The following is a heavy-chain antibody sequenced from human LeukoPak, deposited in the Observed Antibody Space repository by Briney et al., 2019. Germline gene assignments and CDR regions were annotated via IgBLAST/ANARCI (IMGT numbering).Heavy chain of an antibody. V-gene: IGHV3-33*01. D-gene: IGHD4-17*01. J-gene: IGHJ4*02. CDR1: GFTFSSYG. CDR3: ARPDSGDYSYSDY. Sequence: GGSLRLSCAASGFTFSSYGMHWVRQAPGKGLEWVAVIWFDGTAKYYADSVKGRFTISRDNSKNTLYLQMNSLRAEDTAVYYCARPDSGDYSYSDYWGQGTLITVSS. CDR2: IWFDGTAK.